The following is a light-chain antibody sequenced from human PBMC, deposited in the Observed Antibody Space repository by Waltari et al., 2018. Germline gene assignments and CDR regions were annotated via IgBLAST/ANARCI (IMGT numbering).Light chain of an antibody. CDR1: SSDIGYYNL. Sequence: QSALTQPASVSGSPGQSITIPCTGTSSDIGYYNLFSWYQQDPGKAPKVIICEVNNRPSGVSNRFSGSKSGNTASLTISGLQAEDEADYYCCSYIGDSAWVFGGGTKVTVL. CDR2: EVN. J-gene: IGLJ3*02. CDR3: CSYIGDSAWV. V-gene: IGLV2-23*02.